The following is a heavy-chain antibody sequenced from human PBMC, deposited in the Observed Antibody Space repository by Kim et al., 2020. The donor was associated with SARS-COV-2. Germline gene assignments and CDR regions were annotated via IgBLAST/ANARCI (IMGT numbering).Heavy chain of an antibody. CDR1: GFTFSSYG. J-gene: IGHJ6*02. CDR3: ARGVAVAGVYYYCYGMDV. CDR2: IWYDGSNK. V-gene: IGHV3-33*08. Sequence: GGSLRLSCAASGFTFSSYGMHWVRQAPGKGLEWVAVIWYDGSNKYYADSVKGRFTISRDNSKNTLYLQMNSLRAEDTAVYYCARGVAVAGVYYYCYGMDVWGQGTTVTVSS. D-gene: IGHD6-19*01.